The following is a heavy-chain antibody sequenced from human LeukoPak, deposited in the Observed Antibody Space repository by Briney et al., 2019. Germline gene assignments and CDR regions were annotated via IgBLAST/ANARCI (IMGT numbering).Heavy chain of an antibody. CDR2: MNPNSGNT. Sequence: GASVKVSCKASGYTFTSYDINWVRQATGQGLEWMGWMNPNSGNTGYAQKFQGRVTITRNTSISTAYMELSSLRSEDTAVYYCARGDIVVVVAATSYYYYYMDVWGKGTTVTVSS. J-gene: IGHJ6*03. CDR1: GYTFTSYD. CDR3: ARGDIVVVVAATSYYYYYMDV. V-gene: IGHV1-8*03. D-gene: IGHD2-15*01.